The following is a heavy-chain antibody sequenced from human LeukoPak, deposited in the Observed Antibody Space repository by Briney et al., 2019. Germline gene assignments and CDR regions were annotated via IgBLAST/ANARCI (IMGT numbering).Heavy chain of an antibody. CDR1: GGSISSYY. Sequence: SETLSLTCTVSGGSISSYYWSWIRQPAGKGLEWIGRIYTSGSTNYNPSLKSRVTMSVDTSKNQFSLKLSSVTAADTAVYYCARDSRDYEESDAFDIWGQGTMVTVSS. D-gene: IGHD4-17*01. CDR2: IYTSGST. CDR3: ARDSRDYEESDAFDI. V-gene: IGHV4-4*07. J-gene: IGHJ3*02.